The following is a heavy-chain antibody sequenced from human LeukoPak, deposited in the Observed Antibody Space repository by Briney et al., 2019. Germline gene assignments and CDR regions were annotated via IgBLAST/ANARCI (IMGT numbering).Heavy chain of an antibody. D-gene: IGHD2-8*01. Sequence: SETLSLTCNVSGGSITTSDYYWGWIRQPPGQGLEWIGEISLTGLTHYNPSLESRVTVSLDKSKNQLSLNLTSVTAADTAVYYCSRENGAFSPFGYWGQGTLVTVLS. J-gene: IGHJ4*02. CDR2: ISLTGLT. V-gene: IGHV4-39*07. CDR1: GGSITTSDYY. CDR3: SRENGAFSPFGY.